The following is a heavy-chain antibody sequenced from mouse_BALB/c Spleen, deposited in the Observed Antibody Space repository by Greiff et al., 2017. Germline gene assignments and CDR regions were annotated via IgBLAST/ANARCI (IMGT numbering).Heavy chain of an antibody. J-gene: IGHJ3*01. Sequence: DVKLVESGGGLVQPGGSLKLSCAASGFTFSSYGMSWVRQTPDKRLELVATINSNGGSTYYPDSVKGRFTISRDNAKNTLYLQMSSLKSEDTAMYYCARDGPYIPAWFAYWGQGTLVTVSA. CDR2: INSNGGST. CDR1: GFTFSSYG. V-gene: IGHV5-6-3*01. CDR3: ARDGPYIPAWFAY. D-gene: IGHD1-3*01.